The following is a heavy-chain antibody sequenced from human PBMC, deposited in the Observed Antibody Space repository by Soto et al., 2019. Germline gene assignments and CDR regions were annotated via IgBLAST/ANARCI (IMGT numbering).Heavy chain of an antibody. CDR3: ARSYYHDSSAYYYDY. V-gene: IGHV3-48*02. CDR1: GFMFSVYT. J-gene: IGHJ4*02. D-gene: IGHD3-22*01. Sequence: GGSLRLSCAASGFMFSVYTMNWVRQAPGKGPEWISSINSDSSSIYHADSVKGRFTISRDNAKNSVDLQMNSLRDEDTAVYYCARSYYHDSSAYYYDYWGQGALVTVSS. CDR2: INSDSSSI.